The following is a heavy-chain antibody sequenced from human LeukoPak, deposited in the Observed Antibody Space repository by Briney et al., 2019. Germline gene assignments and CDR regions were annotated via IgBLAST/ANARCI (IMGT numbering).Heavy chain of an antibody. CDR2: ISSNGGST. D-gene: IGHD3-22*01. CDR3: VKGGIVVLISAFDI. CDR1: GFTFSGYA. J-gene: IGHJ3*02. V-gene: IGHV3-64D*06. Sequence: PGGSLRLSCSASGFTFSGYAMLWVRQAPGKGLEYVSTISSNGGSTYYADSVKGRFTISRDNSKNTLYLQMSSLRAEDTAVYYCVKGGIVVLISAFDIWGQGTMVTVSS.